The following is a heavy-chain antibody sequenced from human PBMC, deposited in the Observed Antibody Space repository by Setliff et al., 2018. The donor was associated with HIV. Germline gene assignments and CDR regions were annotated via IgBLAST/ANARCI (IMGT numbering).Heavy chain of an antibody. V-gene: IGHV4-59*01. CDR1: GASISNYY. CDR3: ARELYGGNSRPFDY. CDR2: IYYSGSIT. Sequence: SETLSLTCTVSGASISNYYWSWIRQPPGKGLEWIGSIYYSGSITRYNPSLKSRVNIPVDTSKNQVSLKLKSVTTADTAVYYCARELYGGNSRPFDYW. D-gene: IGHD1-26*01. J-gene: IGHJ4*01.